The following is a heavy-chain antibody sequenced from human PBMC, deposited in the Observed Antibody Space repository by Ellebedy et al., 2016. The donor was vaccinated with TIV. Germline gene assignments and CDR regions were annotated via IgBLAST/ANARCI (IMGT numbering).Heavy chain of an antibody. J-gene: IGHJ6*02. CDR3: ARRVDKPYYYYVMDV. CDR1: GGTFTIYA. Sequence: AASVKVSCKASGGTFTIYAISWVRQAPGQGLEWMGGIIPMFGTADYAQKFQGRVTITADESTSTAYMELSSLRSEDTAVYYCARRVDKPYYYYVMDVWGQGTTVTVSS. V-gene: IGHV1-69*13. CDR2: IIPMFGTA. D-gene: IGHD5-12*01.